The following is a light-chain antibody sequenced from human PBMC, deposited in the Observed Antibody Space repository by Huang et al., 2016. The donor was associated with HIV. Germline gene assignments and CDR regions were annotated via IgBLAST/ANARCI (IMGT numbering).Light chain of an antibody. V-gene: IGKV2-29*02. CDR1: QSLLHSDGKTY. CDR2: EVA. Sequence: DIVMTQTPLSLSVTPGQPASISCKSSQSLLHSDGKTYFYWYLQKPGQSPQLLIYEVASRLSGVPDRFSGSGSGTDFTLKISRVEAEDVGVYYCMQGIHLLSFGGGTKVEIK. CDR3: MQGIHLLS. J-gene: IGKJ4*01.